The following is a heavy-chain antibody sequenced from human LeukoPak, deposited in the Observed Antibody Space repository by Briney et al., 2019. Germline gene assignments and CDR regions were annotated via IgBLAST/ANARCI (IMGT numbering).Heavy chain of an antibody. Sequence: GGSLRLSCAASGFTFSSYGMHWVRQAPGKGLEWVAVISYDGSNKYYADSVKGRFTISRDNSKNTLYLQMNSLRAEDTAVYYCARDKSPIVVVTNNWFDPWGQGTLVTVSS. D-gene: IGHD3-22*01. CDR1: GFTFSSYG. CDR3: ARDKSPIVVVTNNWFDP. V-gene: IGHV3-30*03. CDR2: ISYDGSNK. J-gene: IGHJ5*02.